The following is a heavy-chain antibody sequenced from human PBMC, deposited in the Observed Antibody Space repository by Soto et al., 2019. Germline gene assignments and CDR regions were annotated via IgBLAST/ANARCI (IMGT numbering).Heavy chain of an antibody. D-gene: IGHD2-2*02. CDR2: IYTSGST. CDR3: LRKWKGGRSTICYRDYSSCAMDL. Sequence: SETLSLTCTVSGGSISSYDWSWIRQPPGTGLGWSGRIYTSGSTNYNPTLTRRVTMSVDTSKNQFSFKLSAVTAADTAEYYYLRKWKGGRSTICYRDYSSCAMDLWGQGTKVPVSS. CDR1: GGSISSYD. J-gene: IGHJ6*02. V-gene: IGHV4-4*07.